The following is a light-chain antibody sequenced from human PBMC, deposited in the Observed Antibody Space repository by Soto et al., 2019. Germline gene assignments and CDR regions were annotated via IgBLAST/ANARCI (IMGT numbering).Light chain of an antibody. Sequence: EIVLTQSPGTLSLSPGERATLSCRASQTVTRSYLAWYQHKPGQAPRLLISGISRRAPGIPDRFSGDGSGTDFTLTINRLEPEDFAVYYCQQYDSSPRTFGQGTKVDIK. CDR3: QQYDSSPRT. J-gene: IGKJ1*01. CDR2: GIS. V-gene: IGKV3-20*01. CDR1: QTVTRSY.